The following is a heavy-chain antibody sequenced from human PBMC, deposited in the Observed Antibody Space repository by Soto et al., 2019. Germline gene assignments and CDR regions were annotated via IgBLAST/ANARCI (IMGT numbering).Heavy chain of an antibody. CDR3: ARRVWDGYNGWYFDL. CDR1: GGTFSSYA. Sequence: QVQLVQSGAEVKKPGSSVKVSCKASGGTFSSYAISWVRQAPGQWLEWMGGIIPIFGTANYAQKFQGRVTITADESTSTAYMELSSLRSEDTAVYYCARRVWDGYNGWYFDLWGRGTLVTVSS. J-gene: IGHJ2*01. V-gene: IGHV1-69*01. CDR2: IIPIFGTA. D-gene: IGHD5-12*01.